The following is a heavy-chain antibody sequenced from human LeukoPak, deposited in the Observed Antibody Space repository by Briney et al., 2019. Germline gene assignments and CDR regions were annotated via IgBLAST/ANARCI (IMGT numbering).Heavy chain of an antibody. CDR1: GGSVSSGSYY. CDR3: ARGRYYDFWSGYYYYFDY. D-gene: IGHD3-3*01. CDR2: IYYSGST. V-gene: IGHV4-61*01. J-gene: IGHJ4*02. Sequence: PSETLSLTCTVSGGSVSSGSYYWSWIRQPPGKGLEWIGYIYYSGSTNYNPSLKSRVTISVDTSKNQFSLKLSSVTAADTAVYYCARGRYYDFWSGYYYYFDYWGQGTLVTVSS.